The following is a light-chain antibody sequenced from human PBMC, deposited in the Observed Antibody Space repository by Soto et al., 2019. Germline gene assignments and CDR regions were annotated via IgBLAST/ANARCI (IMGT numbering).Light chain of an antibody. CDR1: QGLSSD. CDR3: QQLNSYPIT. V-gene: IGKV1-9*01. CDR2: AAS. Sequence: DIQLTQSPSFLSASVGDRVTITCRASQGLSSDLAWYQQKPGKAPKLLIYAASTLQGGVPSRFSGSGSGTEFTLTISSLQPEDFATSYGQQLNSYPITLCQGTRLEI. J-gene: IGKJ5*01.